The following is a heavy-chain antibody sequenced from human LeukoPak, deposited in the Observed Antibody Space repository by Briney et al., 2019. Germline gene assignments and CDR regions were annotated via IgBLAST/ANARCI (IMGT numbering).Heavy chain of an antibody. CDR1: GYTFTSYG. D-gene: IGHD2-2*01. Sequence: ASVKVSCKASGYTFTSYGISWVRQAPGQGLEWMGWISAYNGNTNYAQKLQGRVTMTTDTSTSTAYMELRSLRSDDTAVYYCGRDRGYCSSTKCPVDYWGQGTLVTVSS. CDR3: GRDRGYCSSTKCPVDY. J-gene: IGHJ4*02. CDR2: ISAYNGNT. V-gene: IGHV1-18*01.